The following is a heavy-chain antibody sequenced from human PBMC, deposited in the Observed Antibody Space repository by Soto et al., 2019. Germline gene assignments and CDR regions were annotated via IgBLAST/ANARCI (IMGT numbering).Heavy chain of an antibody. CDR2: ISSSSSYT. J-gene: IGHJ4*02. D-gene: IGHD3-22*01. V-gene: IGHV3-11*05. CDR3: ARDWDYYDSSGQFDY. CDR1: GCTFSGYY. Sequence: GGSLRLSCAASGCTFSGYYMSWIRQAPGKGLEWVSYISSSSSYTNYADSVKGRFTISRDNAKNSLYLQMNSLRAEDTAVYYCARDWDYYDSSGQFDYWVQGTLVTVSS.